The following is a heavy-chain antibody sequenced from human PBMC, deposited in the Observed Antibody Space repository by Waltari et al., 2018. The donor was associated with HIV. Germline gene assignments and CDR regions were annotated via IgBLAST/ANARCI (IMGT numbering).Heavy chain of an antibody. D-gene: IGHD5-12*01. V-gene: IGHV3-23*01. CDR1: GFRFRNYA. CDR2: VRDVDST. CDR3: AKDDRATRGLDN. J-gene: IGHJ4*02. Sequence: EVQLLAFGGGLVQPGGSLRLSCAASGFRFRNYAMSWVRQAPGEGLEWVAVVRDVDSTYYVDSVKGRFIISRDDSKDTLYLQMNSLRVEDTAVYYCAKDDRATRGLDNWGQGTLVTVSS.